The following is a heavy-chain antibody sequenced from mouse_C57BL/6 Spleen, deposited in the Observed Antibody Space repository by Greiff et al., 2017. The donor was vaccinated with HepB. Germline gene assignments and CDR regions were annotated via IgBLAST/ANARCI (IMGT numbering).Heavy chain of an antibody. D-gene: IGHD1-1*01. J-gene: IGHJ1*03. V-gene: IGHV1-82*01. CDR3: ARSTTVVAIDWYFDV. Sequence: QVQLKQSGPELVKPGASVKISCKASGYAFSSSWMNWVKQRPGKGLEWIGRIYPGDGDTNYNGKFKGKATLTADKSSSTAYMQLSSLTSEDSAVYFCARSTTVVAIDWYFDVWGTGTTVTVSS. CDR1: GYAFSSSW. CDR2: IYPGDGDT.